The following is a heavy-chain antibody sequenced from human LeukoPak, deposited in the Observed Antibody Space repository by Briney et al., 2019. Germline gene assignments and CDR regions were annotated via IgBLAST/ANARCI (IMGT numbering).Heavy chain of an antibody. CDR2: INPNSGGT. Sequence: ASVKVSCKASGYTFTGYYMHWVRQAPGQGLEWMGWINPNSGGTNYAQKFQGRVTMTRDTSISTAYMELSRLRSDDTAVYCCARVRIVGDTYYFDYWGQGTLVTVSS. V-gene: IGHV1-2*02. CDR1: GYTFTGYY. D-gene: IGHD1-26*01. J-gene: IGHJ4*02. CDR3: ARVRIVGDTYYFDY.